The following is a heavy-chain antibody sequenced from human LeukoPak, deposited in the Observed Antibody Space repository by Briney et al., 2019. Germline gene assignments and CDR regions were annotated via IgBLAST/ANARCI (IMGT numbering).Heavy chain of an antibody. V-gene: IGHV4-39*01. D-gene: IGHD3-3*01. CDR3: ARQTGVGLFILP. CDR1: SGSISTSNYY. J-gene: IGHJ1*01. Sequence: NPSETLSLTCTVSSGSISTSNYYWGWVRQPPGKALEWIGNIFYSGSTYYSPSLKSRVTISLDTSRNQFSLKLTSVTAADTAVYYCARQTGVGLFILPGGQGTLVTVSS. CDR2: IFYSGST.